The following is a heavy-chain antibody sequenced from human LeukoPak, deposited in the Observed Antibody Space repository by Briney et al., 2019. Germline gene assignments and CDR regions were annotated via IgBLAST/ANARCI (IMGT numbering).Heavy chain of an antibody. CDR3: ATSWFDP. J-gene: IGHJ5*02. Sequence: PGGSLRLSCAASGFTFSIYTMNWVRQAPGKGLEWVSSIISSSSFIYYADSVKGRFTISRDNAKNSLYLQMNSLRAEDTAVYYCATSWFDPWGQGTLVTVSS. CDR2: IISSSSFI. V-gene: IGHV3-21*01. CDR1: GFTFSIYT.